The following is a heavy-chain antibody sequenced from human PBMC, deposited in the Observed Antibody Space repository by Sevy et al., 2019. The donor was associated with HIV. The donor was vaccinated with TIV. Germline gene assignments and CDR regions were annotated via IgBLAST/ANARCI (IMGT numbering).Heavy chain of an antibody. CDR3: ARDLTFRRYCLVGSCGYFVY. CDR1: GFTFSSYS. D-gene: IGHD2-15*01. CDR2: ISSSSSTI. Sequence: GGSLRLSCAASGFTFSSYSMNWVRQAPGKGLEWVSYISSSSSTIYYADSVKGRFTISRDNAKNSLYLQMNSLRDEDSAVYYCARDLTFRRYCLVGSCGYFVYWGQGTLVTDSS. J-gene: IGHJ4*02. V-gene: IGHV3-48*02.